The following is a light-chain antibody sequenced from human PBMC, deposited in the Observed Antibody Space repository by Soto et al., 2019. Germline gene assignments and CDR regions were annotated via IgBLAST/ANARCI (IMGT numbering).Light chain of an antibody. Sequence: VTKSPATLSLSPGERATLSCRASQSISSSVAWYQQKPGQAPRLLNDGTSSRATGIPDRFSGSGSGTDFTLTSSRQEPEDVADYYRQQYGSPITFGQGTRLEI. CDR2: GTS. V-gene: IGKV3-20*01. J-gene: IGKJ5*01. CDR1: QSISSS. CDR3: QQYGSPIT.